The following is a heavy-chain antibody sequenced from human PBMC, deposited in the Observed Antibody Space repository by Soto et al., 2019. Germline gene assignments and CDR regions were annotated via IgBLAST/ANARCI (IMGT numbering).Heavy chain of an antibody. J-gene: IGHJ3*02. CDR2: IYYSGST. V-gene: IGHV4-30-4*01. Sequence: QVQLQESGPGLVKPSQTLSLTCTVSGGSISSGDYYWSWIRQPPGKGLEWIAYIYYSGSTYYNAALMSRVTLSIDTSKNPFSLQLSSVTAADSSVYYCARVQLFAFDIWGQGTMVTVSS. CDR3: ARVQLFAFDI. D-gene: IGHD4-4*01. CDR1: GGSISSGDYY.